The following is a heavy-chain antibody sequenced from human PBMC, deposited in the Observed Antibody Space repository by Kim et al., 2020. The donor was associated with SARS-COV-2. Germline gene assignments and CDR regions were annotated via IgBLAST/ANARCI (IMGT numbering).Heavy chain of an antibody. V-gene: IGHV5-10-1*01. CDR3: AQSWYVDYYYGMDV. CDR1: GYSFTSYW. D-gene: IGHD6-13*01. J-gene: IGHJ6*02. CDR2: IDPSDSYT. Sequence: GESLKISCKGSGYSFTSYWISWVRQMPGKGLEWMGRIDPSDSYTNYSPSFQGHVTISADKSISTAYLQWSSLKASDTAMYYCAQSWYVDYYYGMDVWGQGTTVTVSS.